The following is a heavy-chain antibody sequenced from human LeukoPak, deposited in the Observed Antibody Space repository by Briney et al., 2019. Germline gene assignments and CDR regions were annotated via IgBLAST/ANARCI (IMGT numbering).Heavy chain of an antibody. CDR2: INPNSGGT. D-gene: IGHD2-2*01. Sequence: ASVKVSCKASGYTFTGYYMHWVRQAPGQGLEWMGWINPNSGGTNYAQKFQGRVTMTRDTSISTAYMELSRLRSDDTAVYYCAREGRQKLLGYCSSTSCSEAWGQGTLVTVPS. CDR1: GYTFTGYY. V-gene: IGHV1-2*02. CDR3: AREGRQKLLGYCSSTSCSEA. J-gene: IGHJ5*02.